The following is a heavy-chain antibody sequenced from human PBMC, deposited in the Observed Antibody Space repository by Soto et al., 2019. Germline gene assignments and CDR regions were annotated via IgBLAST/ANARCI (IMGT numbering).Heavy chain of an antibody. V-gene: IGHV3-30*18. J-gene: IGHJ4*02. CDR3: AKALGELSPESYDY. D-gene: IGHD3-16*02. Sequence: GGSLKLSFAAPGFTFRSYGMHWVRQAPGKGLEWVAIVSYDGSNKYYTDSVKGRFTISRDNSRNTLYLQMNSLRADDTAVYYCAKALGELSPESYDYWGQGT. CDR1: GFTFRSYG. CDR2: VSYDGSNK.